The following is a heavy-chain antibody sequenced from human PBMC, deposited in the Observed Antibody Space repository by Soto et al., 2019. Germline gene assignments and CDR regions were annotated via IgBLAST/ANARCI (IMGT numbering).Heavy chain of an antibody. Sequence: PGGSLRLSCATSGFSFRNYLMSWVRQAPGKGLEWVLSIKHDGSETYSVDSVKGRFTSSRDNAENSVYLQMHSLRAEDTAVYFCAKGYGYYFDSWGQGTLVTVSS. CDR1: GFSFRNYL. CDR2: IKHDGSET. D-gene: IGHD4-17*01. CDR3: AKGYGYYFDS. J-gene: IGHJ4*02. V-gene: IGHV3-7*03.